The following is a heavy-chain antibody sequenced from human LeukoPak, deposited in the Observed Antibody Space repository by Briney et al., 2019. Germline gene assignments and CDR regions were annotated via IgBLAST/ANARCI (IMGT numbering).Heavy chain of an antibody. Sequence: ASVKVPCKASGYTFTSYGISWVRQAPGQGLEWMGWISAYNGNTNYAQKLQGRVTMTTDTSTSTAYMELRSLRSDDTAVYYCARVPGDTAMVYLDYWGQGTLVTVSS. J-gene: IGHJ4*02. CDR3: ARVPGDTAMVYLDY. CDR1: GYTFTSYG. V-gene: IGHV1-18*01. D-gene: IGHD5-18*01. CDR2: ISAYNGNT.